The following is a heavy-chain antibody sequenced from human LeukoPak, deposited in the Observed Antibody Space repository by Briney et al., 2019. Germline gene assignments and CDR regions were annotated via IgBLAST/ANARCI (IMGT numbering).Heavy chain of an antibody. Sequence: PGGSLRLSCEASGFSLSSYEMNWVRQAPGKGLEWVSHISSRGSTIYYADSVKGRFTNSRDNAKNSLYLQMNSLRAEDTAVYYCARVGWVLRYAFDIWGQGTMVTVSS. CDR1: GFSLSSYE. D-gene: IGHD3-16*01. CDR2: ISSRGSTI. J-gene: IGHJ3*02. V-gene: IGHV3-48*03. CDR3: ARVGWVLRYAFDI.